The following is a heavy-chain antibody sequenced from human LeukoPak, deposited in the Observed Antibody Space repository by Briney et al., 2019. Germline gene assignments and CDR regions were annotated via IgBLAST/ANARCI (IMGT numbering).Heavy chain of an antibody. D-gene: IGHD2-21*02. CDR2: ISSSSSYI. V-gene: IGHV3-21*01. CDR3: ARVGACGGDCFYYYYGMDV. CDR1: GFTFSSYS. Sequence: GGSLRLSCAASGFTFSSYSMNWVRQAPGKGLEWVSSISSSSSYIYYADPVKGRFAISRDNAKNSLYLQMNSLRAEDTAVYYCARVGACGGDCFYYYYGMDVWGQGTTVTVSS. J-gene: IGHJ6*02.